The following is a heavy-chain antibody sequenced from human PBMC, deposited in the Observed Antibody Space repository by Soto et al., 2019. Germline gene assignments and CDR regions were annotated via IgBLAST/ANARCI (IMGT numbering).Heavy chain of an antibody. CDR2: TDYSGST. Sequence: QLQLQESCPGLVKPSETLSLTCTVSGGSLSSSSYYWGWIRQPPGKGLEWIGSTDYSGSTYYNPSHKSRVTISVATSKKQCSLKRSSVTAADTAEYYCARHSSSSWYVVAYWGQGSLVTVSS. D-gene: IGHD6-13*01. CDR3: ARHSSSSWYVVAY. V-gene: IGHV4-39*01. CDR1: GGSLSSSSYY. J-gene: IGHJ4*02.